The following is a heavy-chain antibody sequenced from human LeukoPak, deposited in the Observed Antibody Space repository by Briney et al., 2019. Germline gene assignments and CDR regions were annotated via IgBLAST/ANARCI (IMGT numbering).Heavy chain of an antibody. CDR2: IHNSGSP. D-gene: IGHD6-19*01. Sequence: SETLSLTCSVSDASITTYCWSWIRQSAGKGLEWIGRIHNSGSPHYNPSLTGRVTMSLDTSKNQFSLKLTSVTAADTAVYYCARDLGNVGWLIDYWGQGTRVTVSS. CDR1: DASITTYC. CDR3: ARDLGNVGWLIDY. V-gene: IGHV4-4*07. J-gene: IGHJ4*02.